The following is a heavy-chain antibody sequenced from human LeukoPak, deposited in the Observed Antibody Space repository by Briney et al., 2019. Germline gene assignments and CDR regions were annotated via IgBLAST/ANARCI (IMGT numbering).Heavy chain of an antibody. V-gene: IGHV4-39*01. CDR2: VYYTGST. J-gene: IGHJ4*02. D-gene: IGHD5-24*01. Sequence: PSETLSLTCTVSGDSISGSSYYWAWIRQPPGKGLEWIGSVYYTGSTYYMSSLKSRVTISADTSKNLFSLKVNSVTAADTAVYYCARHGPPMQRQFYDSWGQGTLVTVSS. CDR1: GDSISGSSYY. CDR3: ARHGPPMQRQFYDS.